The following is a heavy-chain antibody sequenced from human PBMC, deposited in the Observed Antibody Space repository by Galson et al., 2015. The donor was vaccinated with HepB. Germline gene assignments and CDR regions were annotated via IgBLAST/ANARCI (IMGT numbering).Heavy chain of an antibody. J-gene: IGHJ3*01. Sequence: SLRLSCAASGFTFRNYAMTWVRLAPGKGLEWVSSIGGSGDTTFYADSVVGRFTISRDDSKDTLYLQMNSLRAEDTALYYCAKGLRRHISSWYGAFDVWRQGTMVTVSS. CDR2: IGGSGDTT. D-gene: IGHD6-13*01. CDR1: GFTFRNYA. CDR3: AKGLRRHISSWYGAFDV. V-gene: IGHV3-23*01.